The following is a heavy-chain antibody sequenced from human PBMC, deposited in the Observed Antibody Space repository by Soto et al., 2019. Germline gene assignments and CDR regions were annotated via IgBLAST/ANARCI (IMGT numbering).Heavy chain of an antibody. D-gene: IGHD1-26*01. Sequence: ASVKVSCKASSYTFISYGITWVRQAPGQGLEWMGWTSGNSGNTNYAPKFQGRVTMTTDTSTSTAYMELRSLRSGDTAVYYCARVRIVGPRHDYYHGMDVWGQGTTVTVSS. CDR1: SYTFISYG. V-gene: IGHV1-18*01. CDR3: ARVRIVGPRHDYYHGMDV. CDR2: TSGNSGNT. J-gene: IGHJ6*02.